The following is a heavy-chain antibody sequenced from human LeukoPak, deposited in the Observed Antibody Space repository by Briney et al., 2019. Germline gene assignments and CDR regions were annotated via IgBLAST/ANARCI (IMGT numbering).Heavy chain of an antibody. CDR2: IYYSGST. CDR3: ARGYFDWLHTNWFDP. V-gene: IGHV4-59*01. Sequence: PSETLSLTCTVSAGSISSYYWSWIRQPPGKGLEWIGYIYYSGSTNYNPSLKSRVTISVDTSKNQFSLKLSSVTAADTAVYYCARGYFDWLHTNWFDPWGQGTLVTVSS. CDR1: AGSISSYY. J-gene: IGHJ5*02. D-gene: IGHD3-9*01.